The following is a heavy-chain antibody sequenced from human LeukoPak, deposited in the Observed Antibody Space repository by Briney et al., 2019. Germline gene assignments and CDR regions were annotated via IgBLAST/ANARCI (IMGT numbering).Heavy chain of an antibody. CDR2: IWYDGSHA. CDR1: GFTFSTYG. Sequence: GRSLRLSCSASGFTFSTYGMNSVRQAPGKGLEWVAVIWYDGSHANYADAVKGRFTISRDNSKNTLYLQMNSPRAEDTAVYYCARDRGYSSRWNFGKDYYMDVWGKGTTVTVSS. J-gene: IGHJ6*03. CDR3: ARDRGYSSRWNFGKDYYMDV. D-gene: IGHD6-13*01. V-gene: IGHV3-33*01.